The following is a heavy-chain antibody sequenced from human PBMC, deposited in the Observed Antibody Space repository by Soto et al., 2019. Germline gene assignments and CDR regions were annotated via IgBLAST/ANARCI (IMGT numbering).Heavy chain of an antibody. Sequence: LRLSCSGSGFTFGDYALTLFRQSPGKGLECVGFIRSRRYGGTPDYATSVRGRFTISRDDSRGVAYLEMNSLNSDDTGVYYCATLPRNGRGSPFNCWGQGTPVTVSS. V-gene: IGHV3-49*03. CDR3: ATLPRNGRGSPFNC. D-gene: IGHD1-1*01. J-gene: IGHJ4*02. CDR2: IRSRRYGGTP. CDR1: GFTFGDYA.